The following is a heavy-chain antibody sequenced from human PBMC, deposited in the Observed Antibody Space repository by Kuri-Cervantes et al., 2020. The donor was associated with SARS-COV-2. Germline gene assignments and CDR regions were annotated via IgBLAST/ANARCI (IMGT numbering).Heavy chain of an antibody. CDR2: ISGSGGST. J-gene: IGHJ6*03. V-gene: IGHV3-23*01. D-gene: IGHD4-11*01. Sequence: GESLKISCAASGFTFSSYAMSWVRQAPEKGLEWVSAISGSGGSTYYADSVKGRFTISRDNSKNTLYLQMNSLRAEDTAVYYCAKAGDDYLYYYYYMDVWCKGTTVTVSS. CDR1: GFTFSSYA. CDR3: AKAGDDYLYYYYYMDV.